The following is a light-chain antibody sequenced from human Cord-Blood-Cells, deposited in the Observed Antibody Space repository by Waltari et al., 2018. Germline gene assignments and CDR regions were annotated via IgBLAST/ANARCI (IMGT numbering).Light chain of an antibody. Sequence: DIVMTPSPDSLAVSLGERVTINCKSSQSVLYSSNNKNYLAWYQQKQGQPPKLLIYWASTRESGVPDRFSGSGSGTDFTLTISSLQAEDVAVYYCQQYYSTPQTFGQGTKVEIK. V-gene: IGKV4-1*01. CDR1: QSVLYSSNNKNY. J-gene: IGKJ1*01. CDR3: QQYYSTPQT. CDR2: WAS.